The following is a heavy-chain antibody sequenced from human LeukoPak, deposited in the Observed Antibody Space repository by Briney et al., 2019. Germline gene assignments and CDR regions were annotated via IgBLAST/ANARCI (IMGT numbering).Heavy chain of an antibody. J-gene: IGHJ4*02. CDR3: AKPIVATWKYYFDY. D-gene: IGHD5-12*01. CDR1: GFTFSSYA. CDR2: ISGSGGST. V-gene: IGHV3-23*01. Sequence: PGGSLRLSCAASGFTFSSYAMSWVRQAPGKGLEWVSAISGSGGSTYYADSVKGRSTISRDNSKNTLYLQMNSLRAEDTAVYYCAKPIVATWKYYFDYWGQGTLVTVSS.